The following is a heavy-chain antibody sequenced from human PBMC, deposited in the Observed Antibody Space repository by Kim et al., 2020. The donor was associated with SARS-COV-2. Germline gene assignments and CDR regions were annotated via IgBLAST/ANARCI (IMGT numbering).Heavy chain of an antibody. CDR2: SRSKDYRGTT. CDR1: GFTFGDYC. V-gene: IGHV3-49*03. J-gene: IGHJ4*01. Sequence: GGSLRLSCTASGFTFGDYCMGWLRQPPGKGLEWVAFSRSKDYRGTTEYAASVRGRFISSRDDSNAIAYLQMNSPKSDDTATYYCARGQTVAGARYYF. CDR3: ARGQTVAGARYYF. D-gene: IGHD1-26*01.